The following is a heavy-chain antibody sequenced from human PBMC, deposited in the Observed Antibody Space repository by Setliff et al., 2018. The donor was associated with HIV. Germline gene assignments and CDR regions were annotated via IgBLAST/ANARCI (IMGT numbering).Heavy chain of an antibody. CDR3: AKDPQPGTISISGMIYYFDS. D-gene: IGHD1-1*01. CDR2: IRSDGTTK. V-gene: IGHV3-30*02. CDR1: GFVFRNYG. Sequence: GESLKISCVASGFVFRNYGMHWVRQVPDRGLEWVAYIRSDGTTKYYRPSVRGRFTISRDNSRNTVYLDMSGLRGDDTAVFYCAKDPQPGTISISGMIYYFDSWSQGTLVTVSS. J-gene: IGHJ4*02.